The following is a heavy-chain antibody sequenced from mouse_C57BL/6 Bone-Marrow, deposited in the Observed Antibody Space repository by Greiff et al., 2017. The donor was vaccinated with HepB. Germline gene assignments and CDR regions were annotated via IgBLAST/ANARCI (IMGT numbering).Heavy chain of an antibody. D-gene: IGHD1-1*01. CDR3: ERFDGRDYAMDY. Sequence: QVQLKESGAELARPGASVKLSCKASGYTFTSYGISWVKQRTGQGLEWIGEIYPRSGNTYYNEKFKGKATLTADKSSSTAYMELRSLTSEDSAVYFCERFDGRDYAMDYWCQGTSVTVSS. J-gene: IGHJ4*01. V-gene: IGHV1-81*01. CDR1: GYTFTSYG. CDR2: IYPRSGNT.